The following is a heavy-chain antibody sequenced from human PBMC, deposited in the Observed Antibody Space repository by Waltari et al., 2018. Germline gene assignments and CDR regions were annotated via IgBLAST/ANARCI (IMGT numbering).Heavy chain of an antibody. Sequence: EVQLLESGGGLVQPGGSLRLSCAASGFTFSSYAMSWVRQAPGKGLEWVSALSGSGGSTYYADSGKGRFTISRDNSKNTLYLQMNSLRAEDTAVYYCAKDTVFDIVVVVAAPGAFDIWGQGTMVTVSS. D-gene: IGHD2-15*01. J-gene: IGHJ3*02. CDR1: GFTFSSYA. CDR2: LSGSGGST. V-gene: IGHV3-23*01. CDR3: AKDTVFDIVVVVAAPGAFDI.